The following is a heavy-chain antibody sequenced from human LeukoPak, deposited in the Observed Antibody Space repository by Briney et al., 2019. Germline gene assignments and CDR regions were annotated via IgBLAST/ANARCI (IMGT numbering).Heavy chain of an antibody. J-gene: IGHJ6*02. Sequence: ASVKISCTASGYTFTSYDINWVRHATGQGLEWMGWMNPNSGNTGYAQKFQGRVTMTRNTSISTAYMELSSLRSEDTAVYYCARRGPYYYGMDVWGQGTTVTVSS. V-gene: IGHV1-8*01. CDR2: MNPNSGNT. CDR1: GYTFTSYD. CDR3: ARRGPYYYGMDV. D-gene: IGHD3-10*01.